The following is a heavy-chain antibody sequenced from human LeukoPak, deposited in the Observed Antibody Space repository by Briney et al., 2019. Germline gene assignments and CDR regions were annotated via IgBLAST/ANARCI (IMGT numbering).Heavy chain of an antibody. D-gene: IGHD3/OR15-3a*01. V-gene: IGHV4-31*03. CDR1: GASISSGGYY. Sequence: SETLSLTCTVSGASISSGGYYWSWIRQHPGKGLEWIGYVYSSETSYYNPSLKSRVTISVETSKNQFSLKLTSVTAADTAVFYCAGLSWDWAFDYWGQGTLVTVSS. J-gene: IGHJ4*02. CDR2: VYSSETS. CDR3: AGLSWDWAFDY.